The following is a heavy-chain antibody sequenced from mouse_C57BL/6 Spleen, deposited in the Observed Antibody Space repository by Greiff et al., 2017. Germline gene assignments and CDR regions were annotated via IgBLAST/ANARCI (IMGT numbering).Heavy chain of an antibody. J-gene: IGHJ2*01. D-gene: IGHD2-5*01. CDR2: IDPENGDT. CDR3: TVAYYSNDY. V-gene: IGHV14-4*01. CDR1: GFNIKDDY. Sequence: DVQLQESGAELVRPGASVKLSCTASGFNIKDDYMHWVKQRPEQGLEWIGWIDPENGDTEYASKFQGKATITADTSSNTAYLQLSSLTSEDTAVYYCTVAYYSNDYWGQGTTLTVSS.